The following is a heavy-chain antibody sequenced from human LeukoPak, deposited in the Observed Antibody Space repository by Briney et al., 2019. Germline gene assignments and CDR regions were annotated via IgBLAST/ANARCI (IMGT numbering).Heavy chain of an antibody. Sequence: GASVKVSCKASGGTFSSYAISWVRQAPGQGLAWMGGIIPIFGTANYAQKFQGRVTITADESTSTAYMELSSLRSEDTAVYYCASRITMVRGVGTGNYFDYWGQGTLVTVSS. D-gene: IGHD3-10*01. CDR3: ASRITMVRGVGTGNYFDY. J-gene: IGHJ4*02. CDR2: IIPIFGTA. V-gene: IGHV1-69*13. CDR1: GGTFSSYA.